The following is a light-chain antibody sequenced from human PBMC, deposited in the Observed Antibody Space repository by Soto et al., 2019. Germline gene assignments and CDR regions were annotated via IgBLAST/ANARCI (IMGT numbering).Light chain of an antibody. V-gene: IGKV3-15*01. J-gene: IGKJ4*01. CDR1: QSFSSN. CDR2: GAS. CDR3: QQYGSSPLT. Sequence: EIVMTQSPATLSVSAGERATLSCRASQSFSSNLAWYQQKPGQAPRLLIYGASTRATGIPARFSGSGSGTDFTLTISRLEAEDFAVYYCQQYGSSPLTFGGGTKVDIK.